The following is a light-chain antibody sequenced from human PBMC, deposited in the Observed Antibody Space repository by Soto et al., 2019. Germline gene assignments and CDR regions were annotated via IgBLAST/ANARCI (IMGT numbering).Light chain of an antibody. CDR1: QSISSY. CDR2: DTS. Sequence: DIVLTQSPATLSLSPGERATLSCRASQSISSYLAWYQQKPGQAPRLLIYDTSNRATGIPARFSGSGSGTVFTLTISILDPEDFAVYYYLHRSDRPKTFGQGAKLEIK. J-gene: IGKJ2*01. CDR3: LHRSDRPKT. V-gene: IGKV3-11*01.